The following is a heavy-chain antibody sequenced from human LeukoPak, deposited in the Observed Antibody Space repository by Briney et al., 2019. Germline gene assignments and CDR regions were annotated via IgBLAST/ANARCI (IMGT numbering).Heavy chain of an antibody. CDR3: ARGRDFWSGYPFDP. CDR1: GYIFTSYD. D-gene: IGHD3-3*01. J-gene: IGHJ5*02. CDR2: MNPNSGNT. V-gene: IGHV1-8*01. Sequence: GASVKVSFKASGYIFTSYDINWVRQATGQGREWMGWMNPNSGNTGYAQKFQGRVTMTRNTSISTAYMELSSLRSEDTAVYYCARGRDFWSGYPFDPWGQGTLVTVSS.